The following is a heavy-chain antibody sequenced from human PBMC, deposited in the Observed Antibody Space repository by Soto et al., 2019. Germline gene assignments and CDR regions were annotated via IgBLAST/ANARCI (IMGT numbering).Heavy chain of an antibody. CDR2: INPNSGGT. CDR3: ARGWGIAAPGPNWFDP. D-gene: IGHD6-13*01. CDR1: GYSLSGYY. V-gene: IGHV1-2*02. Sequence: ASVKVSCKASGYSLSGYYLHWVRQAPGQGPEWMGWINPNSGGTKYVQKFQGRVTMTRDTSISTVYLELSRLRSDDTAVYYCARGWGIAAPGPNWFDPWGQGTTVTVSS. J-gene: IGHJ5*02.